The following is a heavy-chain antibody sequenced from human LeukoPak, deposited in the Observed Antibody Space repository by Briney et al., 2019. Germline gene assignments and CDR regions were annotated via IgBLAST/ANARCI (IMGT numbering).Heavy chain of an antibody. CDR1: SGSISSGSYY. CDR2: IYTSGST. Sequence: SQTLSLTCTVSSGSISSGSYYWSWIRQPAGKGLEWIGRIYTSGSTNYNPSLKSRVTISVDTSKNQFSLKLSSVTAADTAVYYCARDRDSSSSDWGQGTLVTVSS. V-gene: IGHV4-61*02. D-gene: IGHD6-6*01. J-gene: IGHJ4*02. CDR3: ARDRDSSSSD.